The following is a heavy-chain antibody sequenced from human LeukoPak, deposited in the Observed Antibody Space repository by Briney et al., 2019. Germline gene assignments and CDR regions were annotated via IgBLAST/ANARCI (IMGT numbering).Heavy chain of an antibody. J-gene: IGHJ4*02. D-gene: IGHD6-13*01. CDR3: AREEGPLAAVVEKYYFDS. Sequence: SQTLSLTCAISGDSVSSNSGAWTWIRQSPSRGLEWLGRTYYRSKWYRDYAVSVKSRITITPDTSKNQFSLQLNSVTPEDTAVYYCAREEGPLAAVVEKYYFDSWGQGTLVTVSS. CDR2: TYYRSKWYR. V-gene: IGHV6-1*01. CDR1: GDSVSSNSGA.